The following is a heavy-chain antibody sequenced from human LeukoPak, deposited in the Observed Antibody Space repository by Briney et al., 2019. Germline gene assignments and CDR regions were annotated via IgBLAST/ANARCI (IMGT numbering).Heavy chain of an antibody. CDR1: DYSISSPY. D-gene: IGHD4-17*01. CDR3: ARGLWDNGDRFEY. CDR2: ICHSGST. Sequence: SETLSLTCTVSDYSISSPYWGWIRQPPGKGLEWVGNICHSGSTFYNPSLKSRLTMLMDTSKNQFSLKLNSVTAADTAVYYCARGLWDNGDRFEYWGPGTLVTVSS. J-gene: IGHJ4*02. V-gene: IGHV4-38-2*02.